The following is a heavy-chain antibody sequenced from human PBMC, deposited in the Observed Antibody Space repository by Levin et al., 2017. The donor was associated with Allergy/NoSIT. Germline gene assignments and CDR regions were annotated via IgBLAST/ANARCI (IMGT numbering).Heavy chain of an antibody. CDR1: GFTFSSYA. D-gene: IGHD5-18*01. CDR2: ISYDGSNK. J-gene: IGHJ3*02. Sequence: PGGSLRLSCAASGFTFSSYAMHWVRQAPGKGLEWVAVISYDGSNKYYADSVKGRFTISRDNSKNTLYLQMNSLRAEDTAVYYCARGNKGVEAGYGDDAFDIWGQGTLVTVSS. CDR3: ARGNKGVEAGYGDDAFDI. V-gene: IGHV3-30-3*01.